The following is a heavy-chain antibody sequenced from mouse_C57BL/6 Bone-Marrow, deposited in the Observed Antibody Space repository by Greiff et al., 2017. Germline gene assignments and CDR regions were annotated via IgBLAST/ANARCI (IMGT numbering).Heavy chain of an antibody. Sequence: EVKLVESGGDLVKPGGSLKLSCAASGFTFSSYGMSWVRQTPDKRLEWVATISSGGSYTYYPDSVKGRFTISRDNAKNTLYLQMSSLKSEYTAMYYCARRYYDGYYVWFAYWGQGTLVTVSA. D-gene: IGHD2-3*01. J-gene: IGHJ3*01. CDR1: GFTFSSYG. CDR2: ISSGGSYT. CDR3: ARRYYDGYYVWFAY. V-gene: IGHV5-6*02.